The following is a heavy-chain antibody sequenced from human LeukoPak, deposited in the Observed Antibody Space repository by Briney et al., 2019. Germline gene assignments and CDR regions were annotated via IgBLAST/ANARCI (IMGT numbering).Heavy chain of an antibody. V-gene: IGHV4-30-4*07. CDR2: IYYSGST. CDR3: ARALLRFLDGNWFDP. J-gene: IGHJ5*02. CDR1: GGSISSGGYS. Sequence: SETLSLTGAVSGGSISSGGYSWSWIRQPPGKGLEWIGYIYYSGSTYYNPSLKSRVTISVDTSKNQFSLKLSSVTAADTAVYYCARALLRFLDGNWFDPWGQGTLVTVSS. D-gene: IGHD3-3*01.